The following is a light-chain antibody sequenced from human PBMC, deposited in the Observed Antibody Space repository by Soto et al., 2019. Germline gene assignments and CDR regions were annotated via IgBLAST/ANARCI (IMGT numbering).Light chain of an antibody. CDR3: QQYYRSAWT. CDR1: ERAVYSSKNKNY. CDR2: WAS. J-gene: IGKJ1*01. V-gene: IGKV4-1*01. Sequence: TSERAVYSSKNKNYLAWYQQKPGQAPKLLIYWASTRESGVPDRFSCGRCVTDYPLTRSILQAADAAAYYCQQYYRSAWTFGLGTKVDI.